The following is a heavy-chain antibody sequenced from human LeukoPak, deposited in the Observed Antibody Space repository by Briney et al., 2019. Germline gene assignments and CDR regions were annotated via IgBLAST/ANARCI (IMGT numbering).Heavy chain of an antibody. Sequence: SETLSLTCTVSGYSISSGYYWGWIRQPPGKGLEWIGSIYYSGSTYYNPSLKSRVTISVDTSKNQFSLKLSSVTAADTAVYYCARVERTLGYCSGGSCYSEVVAFDIWGQGTMVTVSS. J-gene: IGHJ3*02. D-gene: IGHD2-15*01. CDR2: IYYSGST. V-gene: IGHV4-38-2*02. CDR1: GYSISSGYY. CDR3: ARVERTLGYCSGGSCYSEVVAFDI.